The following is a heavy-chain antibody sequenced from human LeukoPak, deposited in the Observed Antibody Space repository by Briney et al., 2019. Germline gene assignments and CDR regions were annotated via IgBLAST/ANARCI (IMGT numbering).Heavy chain of an antibody. D-gene: IGHD3-10*01. Sequence: QPGGSLRLSCAASGFTFNSYSMNWVRQAPGKGLEWVTFIQYDGSNKYYADSVKGRFTISRDNSKNTVYLQMNSLRTEDTAVYYCARSLTMVRAYDYWGQGTLVTVSS. CDR3: ARSLTMVRAYDY. V-gene: IGHV3-30*02. CDR1: GFTFNSYS. CDR2: IQYDGSNK. J-gene: IGHJ4*02.